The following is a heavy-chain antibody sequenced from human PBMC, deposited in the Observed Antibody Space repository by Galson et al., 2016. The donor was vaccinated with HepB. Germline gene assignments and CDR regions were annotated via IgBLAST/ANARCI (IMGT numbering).Heavy chain of an antibody. D-gene: IGHD3-22*01. J-gene: IGHJ5*02. V-gene: IGHV3-33*01. CDR1: GFTFSNYG. Sequence: SLRLSCAASGFTFSNYGMHWVRQAPGKGLEWVAVIWHDGSNKYYADSVKGRFTISRDNSKNTLYLQMNSLRAEDTAVYYCVVDYYDSSDYPWGQGTLVTVSS. CDR3: VVDYYDSSDYP. CDR2: IWHDGSNK.